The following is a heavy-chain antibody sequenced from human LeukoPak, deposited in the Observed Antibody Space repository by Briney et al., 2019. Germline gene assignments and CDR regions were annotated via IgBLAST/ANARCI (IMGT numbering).Heavy chain of an antibody. J-gene: IGHJ6*03. V-gene: IGHV1-46*01. CDR3: ARDLAVAGTGYYYYMDV. CDR1: GYTFTSYY. D-gene: IGHD6-19*01. CDR2: INPSGGST. Sequence: ASVKVSCKASGYTFTSYYMRWVRHAPGQGLEWMGIINPSGGSTSYAQKFQGRVTMTRDTSTSTVYIELSSLRSEDTAVYYCARDLAVAGTGYYYYMDVWGKGTTVTISS.